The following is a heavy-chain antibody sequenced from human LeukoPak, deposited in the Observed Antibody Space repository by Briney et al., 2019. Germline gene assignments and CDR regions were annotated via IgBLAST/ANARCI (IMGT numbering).Heavy chain of an antibody. CDR2: FDPGDGET. CDR1: GYTLTELS. V-gene: IGHV1-24*01. Sequence: ASVKVSCKVSGYTLTELSMHWVRQAPGKGLEWMGGFDPGDGETIYAQKFQGRVTMTEDTSTDTAYMELSSPRSEDTAVYYCATAARRLGELSFFDYWGQGTLVTVSS. D-gene: IGHD3-16*02. J-gene: IGHJ4*02. CDR3: ATAARRLGELSFFDY.